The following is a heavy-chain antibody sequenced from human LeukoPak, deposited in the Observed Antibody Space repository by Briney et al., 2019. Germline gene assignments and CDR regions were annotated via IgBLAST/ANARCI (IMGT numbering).Heavy chain of an antibody. CDR3: ARHRYYYDSSGYYYQP. CDR1: GASISSYY. D-gene: IGHD3-22*01. V-gene: IGHV4-59*01. Sequence: SETLSLTCTVSGASISSYYWCWIRQPPGKGLEWIGCIYYNGSTNYNPSLKSRVTISVDTSKNQISLRLSSVTAADTAVYYCARHRYYYDSSGYYYQPWGQGTLVTVSS. CDR2: IYYNGST. J-gene: IGHJ3*01.